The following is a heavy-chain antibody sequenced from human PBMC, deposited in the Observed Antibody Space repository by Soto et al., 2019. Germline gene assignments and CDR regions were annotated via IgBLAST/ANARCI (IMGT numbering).Heavy chain of an antibody. CDR2: ISGSGGST. CDR1: GFTFSSYA. D-gene: IGHD3-22*01. CDR3: AKDQGSWYYDSSGYHNWFDP. V-gene: IGHV3-23*01. J-gene: IGHJ5*02. Sequence: GGSLRLSCAASGFTFSSYAMSWVRQAPGKGLELVSAISGSGGSTYYADSVKGRFTISRDNSKNTLYLQMNSLRAEDTAVYYCAKDQGSWYYDSSGYHNWFDPWGQGTLVTVSS.